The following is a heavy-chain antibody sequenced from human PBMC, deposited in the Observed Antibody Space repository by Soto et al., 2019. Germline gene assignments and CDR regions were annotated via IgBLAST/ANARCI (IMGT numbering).Heavy chain of an antibody. CDR2: IYYSGST. D-gene: IGHD2-8*02. Sequence: QLQLQESGPGPVKPSQTLSLACTVSGGSFSSGGYYWSWIRQLPGKGLEWIGYIYYSGSTYYNPSLKRRFTISLDTSKNQFSLKLSSVTAADTAVYYCARATSFSGHHGYWGQGTLVTVSS. J-gene: IGHJ4*02. CDR3: ARATSFSGHHGY. V-gene: IGHV4-31*03. CDR1: GGSFSSGGYY.